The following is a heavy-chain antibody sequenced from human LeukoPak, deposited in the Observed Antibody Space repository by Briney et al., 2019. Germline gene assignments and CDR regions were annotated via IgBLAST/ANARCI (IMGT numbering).Heavy chain of an antibody. CDR3: ARDGSSNWGSYDL. D-gene: IGHD7-27*01. V-gene: IGHV6-1*01. CDR1: GDSVSSNSAA. Sequence: SQTLSLTCAISGDSVSSNSAAWHWIRQSPSRGLEWLGRTYYKSKWYYDYAVSVKSRITINPDTSKNQFSLQLNSVTPEDTAVYYCARDGSSNWGSYDLWGRGTLVTVSS. J-gene: IGHJ2*01. CDR2: TYYKSKWYY.